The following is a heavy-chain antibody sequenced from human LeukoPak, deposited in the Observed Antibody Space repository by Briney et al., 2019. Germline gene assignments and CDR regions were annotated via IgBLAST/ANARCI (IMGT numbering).Heavy chain of an antibody. V-gene: IGHV1-2*02. Sequence: ASVKVSCKASGYTFTGYYMHWVRQAPGQGLEWMGWINPNSGGTNYAQKFQGRVTMTRDTSISTAYMELSRLRADDTAVYYCARVSGSHWGWFDPWGQGTLVTVSS. D-gene: IGHD1-26*01. CDR2: INPNSGGT. CDR3: ARVSGSHWGWFDP. CDR1: GYTFTGYY. J-gene: IGHJ5*02.